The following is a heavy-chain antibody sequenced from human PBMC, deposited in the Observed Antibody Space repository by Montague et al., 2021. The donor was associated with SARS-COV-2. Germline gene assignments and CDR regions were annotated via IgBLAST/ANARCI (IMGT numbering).Heavy chain of an antibody. Sequence: SETLSLTCAVYGGSFSGYYWSWIRQPPGKGLEWIGEINHSGSTNYNPSLKSRVTISVDTSKNQFSPKLSSVTAAGTAVYYCASLTLGYCSSTSCYSDWFDPWGQGTLVTVSS. CDR3: ASLTLGYCSSTSCYSDWFDP. D-gene: IGHD2-2*02. CDR1: GGSFSGYY. J-gene: IGHJ5*02. CDR2: INHSGST. V-gene: IGHV4-34*01.